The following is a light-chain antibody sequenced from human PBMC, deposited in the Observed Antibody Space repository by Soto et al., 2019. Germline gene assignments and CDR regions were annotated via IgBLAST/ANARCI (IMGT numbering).Light chain of an antibody. V-gene: IGKV1-5*01. CDR3: QQYNSYPYT. CDR2: DAS. Sequence: DIPMTQSPSTLSASVGDRVTITCRASQTISTWLAWYQQKPGKAPKLLIYDASSLEGGVPSRFSGRGSGTEFTLTISSLQPDDFATYYCQQYNSYPYTFCQGTKLEIK. CDR1: QTISTW. J-gene: IGKJ2*01.